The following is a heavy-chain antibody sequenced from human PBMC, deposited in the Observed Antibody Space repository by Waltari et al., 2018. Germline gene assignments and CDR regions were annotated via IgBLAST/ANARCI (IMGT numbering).Heavy chain of an antibody. CDR3: AKPGIRGVIIHWFDP. J-gene: IGHJ5*02. CDR2: IYNSWST. CDR1: GYSISSGYY. Sequence: QVQLQESGPGLVKPSETLSLTCAVSGYSISSGYYWGWIRQPPGKGLEWIGSIYNSWSTYYNPSLKCRVTISVDTSKNQFSLKLSSVTAADTAVYYCAKPGIRGVIIHWFDPWGQGTLVTVSS. V-gene: IGHV4-38-2*01. D-gene: IGHD3-10*01.